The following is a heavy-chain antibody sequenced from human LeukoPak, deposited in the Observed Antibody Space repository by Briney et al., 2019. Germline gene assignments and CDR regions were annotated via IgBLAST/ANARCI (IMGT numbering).Heavy chain of an antibody. V-gene: IGHV3-21*01. CDR1: GFTFSTYA. D-gene: IGHD3-3*01. CDR3: ARGSNTYYNFWSGFEIDY. CDR2: ISNSSSYI. Sequence: PGTSLRLSCAASGFTFSTYAMHWVRQAPGKGLEWVSSISNSSSYIYYADSVKGRFTISRDNAKNSLYLQMNSLRAEDTAVYYCARGSNTYYNFWSGFEIDYWGQGTLVTVSS. J-gene: IGHJ4*02.